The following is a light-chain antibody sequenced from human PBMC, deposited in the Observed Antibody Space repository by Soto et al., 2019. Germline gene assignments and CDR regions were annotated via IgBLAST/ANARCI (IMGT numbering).Light chain of an antibody. CDR1: QSISTW. CDR3: LQLDSYPRT. Sequence: DIQMTQSPSTLSASVGDRVTITCRASQSISTWLAWYQQKPGKAPKVLIYDASSLESGVPLRFSGSGSGTEFTLTISSLQPEDFATYYCLQLDSYPRTFGQGTKVDIK. V-gene: IGKV1-5*01. CDR2: DAS. J-gene: IGKJ1*01.